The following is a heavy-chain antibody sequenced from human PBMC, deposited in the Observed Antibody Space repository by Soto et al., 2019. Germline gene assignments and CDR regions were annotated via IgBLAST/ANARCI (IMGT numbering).Heavy chain of an antibody. Sequence: QVQLVQSGAEVKKPGSSVKVSCKASGGTFSSYVISWVRQAPGQGLEWMGGIVPIFGTINYAQKFQGRVAITADESATTAYMELSSLRSEDTAVYYCARGPNVWGSDRSDLRFYGLDVWGRGTTVTVSS. V-gene: IGHV1-69*01. CDR3: ARGPNVWGSDRSDLRFYGLDV. J-gene: IGHJ6*02. CDR1: GGTFSSYV. D-gene: IGHD3-16*02. CDR2: IVPIFGTI.